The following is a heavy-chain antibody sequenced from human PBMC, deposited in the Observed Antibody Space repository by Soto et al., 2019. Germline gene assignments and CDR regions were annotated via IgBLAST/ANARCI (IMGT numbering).Heavy chain of an antibody. CDR1: GGSISSDY. CDR3: ASPASSYGCDY. D-gene: IGHD5-18*01. J-gene: IGHJ4*02. CDR2: SYYNGST. V-gene: IGHV4-59*13. Sequence: PSETLSLTCTVSGGSISSDYCSWSWQRQGKGQERMGYSYYNGSTSYNPSLTIQVPISVDASKNQFSLTLNPVTAADTATADRASPASSYGCDYWGQGTLVTVSS.